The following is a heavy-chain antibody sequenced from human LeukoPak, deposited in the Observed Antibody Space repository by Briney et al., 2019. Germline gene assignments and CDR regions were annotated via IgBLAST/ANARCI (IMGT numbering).Heavy chain of an antibody. J-gene: IGHJ4*02. V-gene: IGHV5-51*01. D-gene: IGHD2-15*01. CDR3: ARSGYCSGGSCYGLFDY. CDR1: GYSFTSYW. Sequence: GESLKISCKGSGYSFTSYWIGWVRQMPGKGLEWMGIIYPGDSDTRYSPSFQGQVTISAAKSISAAYLQWSSLKASDTAMYYCARSGYCSGGSCYGLFDYWGQGTLVTVSS. CDR2: IYPGDSDT.